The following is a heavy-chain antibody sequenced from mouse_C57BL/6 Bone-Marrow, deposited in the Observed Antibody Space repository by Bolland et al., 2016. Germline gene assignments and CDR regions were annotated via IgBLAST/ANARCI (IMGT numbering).Heavy chain of an antibody. CDR3: ARGYDGYYDYAMDY. J-gene: IGHJ4*01. Sequence: SDSYTNYNQKFKGKATLTVDTSSSTAYMQLSSLTSEDSAVYYCARGYDGYYDYAMDYWGQGTS. V-gene: IGHV1-50*01. D-gene: IGHD2-3*01. CDR2: SDSYT.